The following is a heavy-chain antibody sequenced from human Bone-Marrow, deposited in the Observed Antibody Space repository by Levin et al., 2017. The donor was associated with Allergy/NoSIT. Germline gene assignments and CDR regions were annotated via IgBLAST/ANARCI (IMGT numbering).Heavy chain of an antibody. V-gene: IGHV4-59*01. J-gene: IGHJ4*02. D-gene: IGHD6-19*01. CDR1: GGSISSYY. Sequence: SETLSLTCTVSGGSISSYYWSWIRQPPGKGLEWIGYFYYSGSTNYNPSLKSRVTLSADTSKNQFSLQLSSVTAADTAFYYCARGYGSGWYEPYYWGQGTLVTVSS. CDR3: ARGYGSGWYEPYY. CDR2: FYYSGST.